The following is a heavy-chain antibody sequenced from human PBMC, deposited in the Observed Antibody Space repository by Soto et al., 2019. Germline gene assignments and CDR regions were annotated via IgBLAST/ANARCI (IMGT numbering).Heavy chain of an antibody. D-gene: IGHD1-1*01. CDR2: ISAHNGNT. V-gene: IGHV1-18*01. CDR3: ARGRYGDY. Sequence: QVHLVQSGAEVKKPGASVKVSCKGSGYTFTGYGITWVRQAPGQGLEWMGWISAHNGNTDYAQKLQGRVTVTRDTSTSTAYMELRSLRSDDTAVYYYARGRYGDYWGQGALVTVSS. CDR1: GYTFTGYG. J-gene: IGHJ4*02.